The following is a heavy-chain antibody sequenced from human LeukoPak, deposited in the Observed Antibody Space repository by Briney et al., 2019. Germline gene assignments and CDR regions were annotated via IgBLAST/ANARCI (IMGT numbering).Heavy chain of an antibody. J-gene: IGHJ6*02. CDR1: GFTVSSNY. CDR2: IYSGGST. V-gene: IGHV3-53*01. CDR3: ASPIRDHILTGGVYYYGMDV. Sequence: GGSLRLSCAASGFTVSSNYMSWVRQAPGRGLEWVSVIYSGGSTYYADPVKGRFTISRDNSKNTLYLQMNSLRAEDSAVYYCASPIRDHILTGGVYYYGMDVWGQGTTVTVSS. D-gene: IGHD3-9*01.